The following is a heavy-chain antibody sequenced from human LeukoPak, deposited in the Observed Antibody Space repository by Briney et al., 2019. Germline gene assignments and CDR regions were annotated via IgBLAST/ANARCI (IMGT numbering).Heavy chain of an antibody. CDR1: GFTFSSYW. J-gene: IGHJ4*02. CDR3: AREGSAWYGDY. V-gene: IGHV3-7*01. Sequence: QSGGSLRLSCVASGFTFSSYWMSWVRQAPGKGLEWVANIKQDGSDKYYVDSVKGRFTVSRDNAKNSLFLQMNSLRAEDTAVYYCAREGSAWYGDYWGQGTLVTVSS. CDR2: IKQDGSDK. D-gene: IGHD6-19*01.